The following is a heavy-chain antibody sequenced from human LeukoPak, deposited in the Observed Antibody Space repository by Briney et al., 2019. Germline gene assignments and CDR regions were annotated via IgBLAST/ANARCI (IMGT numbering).Heavy chain of an antibody. CDR1: ASTFTFNY. CDR2: INPTNGGT. Sequence: SVTLRCSTSASTFTFNYIHLVRQAPGPGLEHVGWINPTNGGTNNAQKLQARVIMTRDTSSSSAYMQPSRLTSNDTPEFYCARRPSGQLDYWGRGALVSVSS. J-gene: IGHJ4*02. CDR3: ARRPSGQLDY. D-gene: IGHD1-1*01. V-gene: IGHV1-2*02.